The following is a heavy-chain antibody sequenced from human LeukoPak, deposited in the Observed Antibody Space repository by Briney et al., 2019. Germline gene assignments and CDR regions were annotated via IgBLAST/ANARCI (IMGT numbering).Heavy chain of an antibody. CDR2: IIPILGIA. CDR1: GYTFTRYG. CDR3: ARGPPLDGYSYGENWFDP. Sequence: SVKVSCEASGYTFTRYGISWVRQAPGQGLEWMGRIIPILGIANYAQKFQGRVTITADKSTSTAYMELSSLRSEDTAVYYCARGPPLDGYSYGENWFDPWGQGTLVTVSS. J-gene: IGHJ5*02. V-gene: IGHV1-69*04. D-gene: IGHD5-18*01.